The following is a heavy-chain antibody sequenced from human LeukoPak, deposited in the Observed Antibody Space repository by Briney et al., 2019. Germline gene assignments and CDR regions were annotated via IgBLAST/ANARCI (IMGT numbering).Heavy chain of an antibody. CDR1: GGSISIGDYK. CDR2: IYSNGST. V-gene: IGHV4-30-4*01. D-gene: IGHD5-24*01. CDR3: AKTGWRGGGTFNEFDP. Sequence: SETLSFTCTLSGGSISIGDYKWSWIRQSPGKGLEWLGYIYSNGSTFSNPSLKSRLTISIYASRNQFSLKLSSVTAADTAVYYCAKTGWRGGGTFNEFDPWGQGTLVTVSS. J-gene: IGHJ5*02.